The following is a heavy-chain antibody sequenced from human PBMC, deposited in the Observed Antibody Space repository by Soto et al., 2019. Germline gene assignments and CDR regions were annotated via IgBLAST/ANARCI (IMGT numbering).Heavy chain of an antibody. CDR3: ARDRWYYYASSAPRDDVDI. CDR1: GGSISSYY. V-gene: IGHV4-4*07. J-gene: IGHJ3*02. Sequence: SETLSLTCTVSGGSISSYYWSWIRQPAGKGLEWIGRIYTSGSTNYNPSLKSRVTMSVDTSKNQFSLKLSSVTAADTAVYYCARDRWYYYASSAPRDDVDIWGKGPMVT. CDR2: IYTSGST. D-gene: IGHD3-22*01.